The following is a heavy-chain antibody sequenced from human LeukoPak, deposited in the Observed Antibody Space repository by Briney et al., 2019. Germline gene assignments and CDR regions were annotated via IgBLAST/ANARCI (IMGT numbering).Heavy chain of an antibody. CDR3: ARGRKRATMIVVVITTRYLDY. D-gene: IGHD3-22*01. J-gene: IGHJ4*02. V-gene: IGHV4-38-2*02. CDR1: GYSINSGYF. CDR2: IFHTGDV. Sequence: SETLSLTCTVSGYSINSGYFWGWVRQPPGKGPEWIGSIFHTGDVYYNPSLRSRVTISVDTSKNQFSLKLSSVTAADTAVYYCARGRKRATMIVVVITTRYLDYWGQGTLVTVSS.